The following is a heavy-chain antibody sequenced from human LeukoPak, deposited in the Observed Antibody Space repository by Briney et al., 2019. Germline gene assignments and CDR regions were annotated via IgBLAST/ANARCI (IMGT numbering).Heavy chain of an antibody. J-gene: IGHJ4*02. CDR3: ARPRYNWNFALGY. CDR2: IYPGDSDT. V-gene: IGHV5-51*01. D-gene: IGHD1-1*01. Sequence: GESLKISCKGSGYSFPSYWIGWVRQMPGKGLEWMGIIYPGDSDTRYSPSFQGQVTISAGKSISTAYLQWSSLKASDTAMYYCARPRYNWNFALGYWGQGTLVTVSS. CDR1: GYSFPSYW.